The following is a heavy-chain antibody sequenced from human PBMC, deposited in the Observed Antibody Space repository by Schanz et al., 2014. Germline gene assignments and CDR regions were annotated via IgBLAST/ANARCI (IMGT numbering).Heavy chain of an antibody. J-gene: IGHJ4*02. CDR3: AATTILAD. CDR1: GFTFSRYW. V-gene: IGHV3-7*01. CDR2: IKQDGSAK. D-gene: IGHD3-3*01. Sequence: EVQVVEYGGGLVKPGGSLRLCCVASGFTFSRYWMTWVRQAPGKGLEWVANIKQDGSAKNYVDSVKGRFTISRDNAKSSLYLQMNSLRDEDTAVYYCAATTILADWGQGTLVAVSS.